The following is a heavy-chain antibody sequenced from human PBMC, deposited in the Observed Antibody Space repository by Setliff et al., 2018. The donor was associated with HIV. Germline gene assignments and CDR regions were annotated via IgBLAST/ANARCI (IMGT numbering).Heavy chain of an antibody. CDR2: INAGNGNT. V-gene: IGHV1-3*01. Sequence: GASVKVSCKASGYTFTSYAMHWVRQAPGQRLEWMGWINAGNGNTKYSQKFQGRVTLTRDTSASTAHMDLSSLRSEDTAVYYCATGLPLVQDHYYYMDVWGKGTTVTVS. J-gene: IGHJ6*03. D-gene: IGHD4-17*01. CDR1: GYTFTSYA. CDR3: ATGLPLVQDHYYYMDV.